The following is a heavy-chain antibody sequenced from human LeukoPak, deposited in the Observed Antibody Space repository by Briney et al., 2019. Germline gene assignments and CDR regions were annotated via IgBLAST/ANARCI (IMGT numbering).Heavy chain of an antibody. D-gene: IGHD2-15*01. Sequence: GGSLRLSCAASGFTFSSYWMSWVRQAPGKGLEWVANIKQDGSGKYYVDSVKGRFTISRDNAKNSLYLQMSSLRAEATAAYYGERRWPGVDYWGQGTLVTVSS. CDR2: IKQDGSGK. J-gene: IGHJ4*02. CDR3: ERRWPGVDY. CDR1: GFTFSSYW. V-gene: IGHV3-7*01.